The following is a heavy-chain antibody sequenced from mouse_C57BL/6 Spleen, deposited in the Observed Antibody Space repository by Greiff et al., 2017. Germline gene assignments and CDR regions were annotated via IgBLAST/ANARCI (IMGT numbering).Heavy chain of an antibody. Sequence: QVQLQQPGAELVKPGASVKLSCKASGYTFTSYWMHWVKQRPGRGLEWIGRIDPNSGGTKYNEKFKSKVTLTVDKPSSTAYMQISSLTSEDSAVYYCAREDYYGSSYWYFDVWGTGTTVTVAS. J-gene: IGHJ1*03. V-gene: IGHV1-72*01. CDR3: AREDYYGSSYWYFDV. CDR1: GYTFTSYW. CDR2: IDPNSGGT. D-gene: IGHD1-1*01.